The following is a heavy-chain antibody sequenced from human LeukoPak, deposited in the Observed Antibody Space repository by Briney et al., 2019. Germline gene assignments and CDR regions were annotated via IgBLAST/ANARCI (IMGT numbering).Heavy chain of an antibody. J-gene: IGHJ4*02. Sequence: ASVKVSCKASGYTFTSYGISWVRQAPGQGLEWMGWISAYNGNTNYAQKLQGRVTITRDTSASTAYMELSSLRSEDTAVYYCARVNSGYDFDYWGQGTLVTVSS. CDR3: ARVNSGYDFDY. D-gene: IGHD5-12*01. V-gene: IGHV1-18*01. CDR2: ISAYNGNT. CDR1: GYTFTSYG.